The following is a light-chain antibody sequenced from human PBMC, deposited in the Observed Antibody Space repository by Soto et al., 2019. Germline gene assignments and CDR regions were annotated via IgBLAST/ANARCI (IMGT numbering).Light chain of an antibody. J-gene: IGKJ1*01. CDR1: QSISSW. CDR2: DAS. Sequence: DIQMTQSPSTLSASVGDRVTITCRPSQSISSWLAWYQQKPGKAPKLLIYDASRLESGVPSRFSGSGSGTEFTLTISSLQTDDFASYYCQQYDSYSWTFGQGTKVDIK. CDR3: QQYDSYSWT. V-gene: IGKV1-5*01.